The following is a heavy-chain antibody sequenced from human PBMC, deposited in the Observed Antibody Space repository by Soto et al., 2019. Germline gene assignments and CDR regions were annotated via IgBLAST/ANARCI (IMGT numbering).Heavy chain of an antibody. CDR3: ARADGSYGHFDY. CDR1: GYTFTSYG. D-gene: IGHD1-26*01. Sequence: QVQLVQSGAEVKKPGASVKVSCKASGYTFTSYGLTWVRQAPGQGLEWMGYINPYNGNTNYAQKLQGRVTMTTDTSTSTAYMELRSRRFDDTAVYSCARADGSYGHFDYWGQGTLVTVSS. V-gene: IGHV1-18*01. J-gene: IGHJ4*02. CDR2: INPYNGNT.